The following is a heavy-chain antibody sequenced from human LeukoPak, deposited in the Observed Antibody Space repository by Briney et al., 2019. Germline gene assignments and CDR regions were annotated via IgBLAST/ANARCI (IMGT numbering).Heavy chain of an antibody. CDR2: INHSGST. D-gene: IGHD3-22*01. V-gene: IGHV4-34*01. J-gene: IGHJ4*02. CDR3: ARFVYYDSSGYNYFDY. Sequence: SETLSLTCAVYGGSFSGYYWSWIRQPPGKGLEWIGEINHSGSTNYNPSLKSRVTISVDTSKNQFSLKLSSVTAADTAVYYCARFVYYDSSGYNYFDYWGQGTLATVSS. CDR1: GGSFSGYY.